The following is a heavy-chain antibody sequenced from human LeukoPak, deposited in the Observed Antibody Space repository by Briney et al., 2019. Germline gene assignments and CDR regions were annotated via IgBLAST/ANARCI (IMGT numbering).Heavy chain of an antibody. CDR1: GFTFSSYS. V-gene: IGHV3-21*01. J-gene: IGHJ6*03. Sequence: GGSLRLSCAASGFTFSSYSMNWVHQAPGKGLEWVSSISSSSSYIYYADSVKGRFTISRDNAKNSLYLQINSLRAEDTAVYYCAREWNYYIDVWGKGTTVTVSS. CDR2: ISSSSSYI. CDR3: AREWNYYIDV.